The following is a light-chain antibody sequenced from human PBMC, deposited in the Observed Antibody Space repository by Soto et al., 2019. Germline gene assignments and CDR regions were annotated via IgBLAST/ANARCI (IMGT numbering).Light chain of an antibody. CDR2: EVT. Sequence: QSVLTQPPSAPGSPGQSVTISCTGTSSDVGGYDYVSWYQQHPGKAPKLMIYEVTKRPSGVPDRFSGSKSGNTASLTVSGLQAEDDADYYCASYGGNNNFVFGSGTKVTVL. CDR1: SSDVGGYDY. CDR3: ASYGGNNNFV. J-gene: IGLJ1*01. V-gene: IGLV2-8*01.